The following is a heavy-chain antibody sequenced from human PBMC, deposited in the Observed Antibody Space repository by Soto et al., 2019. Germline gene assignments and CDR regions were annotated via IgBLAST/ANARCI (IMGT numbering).Heavy chain of an antibody. CDR2: IWYDGSHQ. CDR1: GFIFSSYG. V-gene: IGHV3-33*01. D-gene: IGHD3-3*01. CDR3: ERTTLRFDPYYFDY. Sequence: GGSLRLSCAASGFIFSSYGMHWVRQAPGKGLEWVAVIWYDGSHQYYADSVKGRFTISRDNSNNTLYLQMNSLRAEGTAVYYCERTTLRFDPYYFDYWGQGTLVTVS. J-gene: IGHJ4*02.